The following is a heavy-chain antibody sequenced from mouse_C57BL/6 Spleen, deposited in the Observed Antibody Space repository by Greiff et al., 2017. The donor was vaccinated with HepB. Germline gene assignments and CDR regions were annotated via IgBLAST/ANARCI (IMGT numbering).Heavy chain of an antibody. CDR3: ARANWDGFFAY. J-gene: IGHJ3*01. V-gene: IGHV3-1*01. CDR1: GYSITSGYD. CDR2: ISYSGST. Sequence: EVKLQESGPGMVKPSQSLSLTCTVTGYSITSGYDWHWIRHFPGNKLEWMGYISYSGSTNYNPSLKSRISITHDTSKNHFFLKMNSVTTEDTATYCCARANWDGFFAYWGQGTLVTVSA. D-gene: IGHD4-1*01.